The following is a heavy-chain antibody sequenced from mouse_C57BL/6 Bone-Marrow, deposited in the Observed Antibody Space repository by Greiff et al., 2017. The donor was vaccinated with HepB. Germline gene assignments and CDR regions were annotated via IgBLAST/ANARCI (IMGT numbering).Heavy chain of an antibody. D-gene: IGHD1-1*01. CDR2: ILPSIGRT. V-gene: IGHV15-2*01. CDR1: DSEVFPIAY. J-gene: IGHJ1*03. Sequence: VQLQQSGSELRSPGSSVKLSCKDFDSEVFPIAYMSWVRQKPGHGFEWIGGILPSIGRTIYGEKFEDKATLDADTLSNTAYLELNSLTSEDSAIYDCARSYYGSSWSYWYFDVWGTGTTVTVSS. CDR3: ARSYYGSSWSYWYFDV.